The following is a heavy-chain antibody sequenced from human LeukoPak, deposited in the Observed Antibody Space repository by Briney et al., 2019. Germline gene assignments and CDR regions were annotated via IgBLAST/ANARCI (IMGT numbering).Heavy chain of an antibody. CDR1: GGSISSYY. V-gene: IGHV4-4*07. D-gene: IGHD3-10*01. J-gene: IGHJ4*02. Sequence: SETLSLTCTVSGGSISSYYWSWIRQPAGKGLEWIGRIYTSGSTNYNPSLKSRVTISVDTSKNQFSLKLSSVTAADTAVYYCAGIRVTMVRGVIIFRSRYFDYWGQGTLVTVSS. CDR2: IYTSGST. CDR3: AGIRVTMVRGVIIFRSRYFDY.